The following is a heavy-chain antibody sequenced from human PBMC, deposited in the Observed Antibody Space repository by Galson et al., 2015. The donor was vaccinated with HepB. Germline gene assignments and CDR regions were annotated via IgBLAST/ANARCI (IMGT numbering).Heavy chain of an antibody. Sequence: SLRLSCAVSGFTFSGSGMHWVRQAAGKGLEWVGRIRSKANNYATAYAESVKGRFTISRDDSKNTAYLQMNSLKIEDTALYYCTRYQEGQWVVPAVFDPWGQGTLVTVSS. CDR1: GFTFSGSG. V-gene: IGHV3-73*01. D-gene: IGHD6-19*01. J-gene: IGHJ5*02. CDR3: TRYQEGQWVVPAVFDP. CDR2: IRSKANNYAT.